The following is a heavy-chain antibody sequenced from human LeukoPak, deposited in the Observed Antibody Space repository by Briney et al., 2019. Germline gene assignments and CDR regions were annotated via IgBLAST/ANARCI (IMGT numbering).Heavy chain of an antibody. V-gene: IGHV5-51*01. J-gene: IGHJ6*03. Sequence: GESLKISCKGSGYRFSSDWIGWVRQMPGKGLECMGIIYPGDSDTRYSPSFQGQVTISADKSISTAYLQWSSLKASDTAIYYCARGSLYGLGTSDYYYFMDVWGKGTTVTISS. CDR3: ARGSLYGLGTSDYYYFMDV. CDR2: IYPGDSDT. D-gene: IGHD3-10*01. CDR1: GYRFSSDW.